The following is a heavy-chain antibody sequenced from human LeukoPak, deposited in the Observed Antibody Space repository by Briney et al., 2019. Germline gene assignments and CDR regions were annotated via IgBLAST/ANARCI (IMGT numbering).Heavy chain of an antibody. D-gene: IGHD5-12*01. J-gene: IGHJ2*01. CDR2: INHSGST. CDR3: ARGPKRWLQFSWYFDL. CDR1: GGSFSGYY. V-gene: IGHV4-34*01. Sequence: SETLSLTCAVYGGSFSGYYWSWIRQPPGKGLEWIGEINHSGSTNYNPSLKSRVTISVDTSKNQFSLKLSSVTAADTAVYYCARGPKRWLQFSWYFDLWGRGTLVTVSS.